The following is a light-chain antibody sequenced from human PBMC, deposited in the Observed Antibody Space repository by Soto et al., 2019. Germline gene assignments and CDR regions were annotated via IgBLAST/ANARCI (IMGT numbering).Light chain of an antibody. CDR3: HQYNSYPRT. V-gene: IGKV1-5*01. CDR2: DAS. CDR1: QSIRSW. Sequence: DIQMTQSPSTLSASVGDRVTITCRASQSIRSWLAWYQQKPGKAPELLIYDASSLNRGVPSRFSGSGSGTDFTLTISRXQPDDFATYYCHQYNSYPRTFGHGTKVDIK. J-gene: IGKJ1*01.